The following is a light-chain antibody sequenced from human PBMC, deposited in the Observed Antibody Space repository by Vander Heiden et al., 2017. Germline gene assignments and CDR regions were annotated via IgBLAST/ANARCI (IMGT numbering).Light chain of an antibody. CDR3: SSYADSNNLV. J-gene: IGLJ2*01. CDR2: EGT. Sequence: QSALTQPPSASGSPGQSVTTSCTGTRSDVGGYNYGSWYQQHAGKAPKLMIYEGTKRPSGVPDRFSGSKSVNTASLTVSGLQAEEEADYYCSSYADSNNLVFGGGTRLTVL. V-gene: IGLV2-8*01. CDR1: RSDVGGYNY.